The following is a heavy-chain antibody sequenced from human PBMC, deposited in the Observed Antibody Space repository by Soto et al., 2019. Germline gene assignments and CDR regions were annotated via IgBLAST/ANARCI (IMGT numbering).Heavy chain of an antibody. J-gene: IGHJ4*02. V-gene: IGHV3-48*01. CDR1: GFTFSSSS. D-gene: IGHD3-22*01. CDR2: ISAITSRT. Sequence: EVQLMDSGGGLVQPGGSLRLSCTASGFTFSSSSMNWVRHTPGKGLEWISYISAITSRTYYADSVKGRFTISRDNAKNSVFLEMNNLRVEDTAVYYCARDLGPYDTSGYFDYWGQGTVVTVSS. CDR3: ARDLGPYDTSGYFDY.